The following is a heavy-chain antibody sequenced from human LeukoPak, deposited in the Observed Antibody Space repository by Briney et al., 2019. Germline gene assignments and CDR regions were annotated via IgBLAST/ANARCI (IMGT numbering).Heavy chain of an antibody. V-gene: IGHV3-23*05. Sequence: GGSLRLSCEASGFNLNAYALTWVRQAPGKGVHWVPPIGSHNKPQYSESVKGWFAISRDNSKSLLFLQLHRLRAQYTALYYFARYLHYYVAMDVWGEGTTVTVSS. CDR3: ARYLHYYVAMDV. CDR2: IGSHNKP. J-gene: IGHJ6*04. D-gene: IGHD3-10*02. CDR1: GFNLNAYA.